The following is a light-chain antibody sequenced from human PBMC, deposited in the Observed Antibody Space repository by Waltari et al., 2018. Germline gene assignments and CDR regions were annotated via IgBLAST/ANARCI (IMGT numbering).Light chain of an antibody. CDR2: GAS. CDR1: QSVSRN. J-gene: IGKJ2*01. V-gene: IGKV3-15*01. CDR3: QQYNTWYT. Sequence: EIVMTQSPATLSVSPGERATLSCRAGQSVSRNLAWYPQNPGQAPRLLIYGASTRASGIPARFSGSGSGTEFTLTISSLESEDFAVYYCQQYNTWYTFGPGTKLEIK.